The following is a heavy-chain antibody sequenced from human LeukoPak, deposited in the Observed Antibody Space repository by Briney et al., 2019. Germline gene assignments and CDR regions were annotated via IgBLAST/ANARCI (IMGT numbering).Heavy chain of an antibody. D-gene: IGHD1-14*01. CDR3: ARDEPTDP. J-gene: IGHJ5*02. CDR2: IKQDGSEK. V-gene: IGHV3-7*01. CDR1: GFTFNSFT. Sequence: PGGSLRLSCAASGFTFNSFTMNWVRQAPGKGLEWVANIKQDGSEKYYVDSVKGRFTISRDNAKNSLYLQMNSLRAEDTAVYYCARDEPTDPWGQGTLVTVSS.